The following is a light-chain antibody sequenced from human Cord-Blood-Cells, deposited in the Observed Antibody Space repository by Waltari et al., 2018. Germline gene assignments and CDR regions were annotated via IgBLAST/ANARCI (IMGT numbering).Light chain of an antibody. V-gene: IGKV4-1*01. CDR1: QSVLYSSNNKNY. CDR2: WAS. Sequence: DIVMTQSPDSLAVSLGERATINCKSSQSVLYSSNNKNYLAWYQQKPGQPPKLLIYWASTRESGVPDRFSGSGSGTDFTLTISSLQAEDVAVYYCQQYYSTPFGQGP. CDR3: QQYYSTP. J-gene: IGKJ1*01.